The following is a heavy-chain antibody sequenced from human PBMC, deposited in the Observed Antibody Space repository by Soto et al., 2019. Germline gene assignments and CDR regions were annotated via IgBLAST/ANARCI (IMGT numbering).Heavy chain of an antibody. CDR1: GYTFTSYG. V-gene: IGHV1-18*01. J-gene: IGHJ3*02. Sequence: ASVKVSCKASGYTFTSYGISWVRQAPGQGLEWMGWISAYNGNTNYAQKLQGRVTMTTDTSTSTAYMELRSLGSDDTAVYYCARGKAVAGTVDDAFDIWGQGTMVTVSS. CDR2: ISAYNGNT. CDR3: ARGKAVAGTVDDAFDI. D-gene: IGHD6-19*01.